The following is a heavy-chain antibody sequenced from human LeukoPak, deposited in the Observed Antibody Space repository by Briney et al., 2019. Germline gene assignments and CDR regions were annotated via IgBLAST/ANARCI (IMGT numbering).Heavy chain of an antibody. D-gene: IGHD4-17*01. V-gene: IGHV3-30-3*01. J-gene: IGHJ5*02. Sequence: GGSLRLSCAASGFTFSTSAIHWVRQALGKGLEWVAVISNDGNRAYYTDSVKGRFTMSRDNAKNTLNLEMNSLRPEDTAVYYCARDGPIRAKSTVTAGWLDPWGQGILVTVSS. CDR2: ISNDGNRA. CDR1: GFTFSTSA. CDR3: ARDGPIRAKSTVTAGWLDP.